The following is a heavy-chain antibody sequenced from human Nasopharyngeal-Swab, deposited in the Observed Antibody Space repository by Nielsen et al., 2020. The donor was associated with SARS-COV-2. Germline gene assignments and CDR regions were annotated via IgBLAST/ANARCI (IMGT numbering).Heavy chain of an antibody. CDR2: IKQDRSEK. V-gene: IGHV3-7*03. D-gene: IGHD6-13*01. Sequence: GESLKISCAASGFTFSSYWMSWVRQAPGKGLEWVANIKQDRSEKYYVDSMKGRFTISRDNAKNSLYLQMNSLRAEDTAVYYCATGAVQQQLPPGSYYFDYWGQGTLVTVSS. J-gene: IGHJ4*02. CDR3: ATGAVQQQLPPGSYYFDY. CDR1: GFTFSSYW.